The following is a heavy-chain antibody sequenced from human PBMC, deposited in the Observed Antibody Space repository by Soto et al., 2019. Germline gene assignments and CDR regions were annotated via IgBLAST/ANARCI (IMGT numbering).Heavy chain of an antibody. CDR1: GFTFSSYA. V-gene: IGHV3-30-3*01. CDR2: ISYDGSNK. Sequence: PGGSLRLSCAASGFTFSSYAMHWVRQAPGKGLEWVAVISYDGSNKYYAESVKGRFTISRDNSKNTLYLQMNSLRAEDTAVYYCARDHSSSSPFDYWGQGTLVTVSS. CDR3: ARDHSSSSPFDY. D-gene: IGHD6-13*01. J-gene: IGHJ4*02.